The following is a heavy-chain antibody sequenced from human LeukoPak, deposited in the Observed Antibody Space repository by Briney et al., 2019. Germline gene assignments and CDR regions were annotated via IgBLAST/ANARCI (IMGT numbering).Heavy chain of an antibody. CDR2: IYYSGST. D-gene: IGHD3-10*01. CDR1: GGSISNYY. V-gene: IGHV4-59*08. CDR3: GGEDYGSGSHSGQ. Sequence: PSETLSLTCTVSGGSISNYYWSWIRQPPGKGLEWIGYIYYSGSTNYNPSLKSRVTISVDTSKNQFSLKLSSVTAADTAVYYCGGEDYGSGSHSGQWGQGTLVTVSS. J-gene: IGHJ4*02.